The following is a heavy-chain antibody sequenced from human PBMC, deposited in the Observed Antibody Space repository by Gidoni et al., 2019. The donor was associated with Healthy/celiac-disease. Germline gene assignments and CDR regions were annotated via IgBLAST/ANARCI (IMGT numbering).Heavy chain of an antibody. CDR3: AREIGSGWYPYYFDY. CDR1: GGSISSYY. J-gene: IGHJ4*02. V-gene: IGHV4-4*07. Sequence: QVQLQESGPGLVKPSETLSLTCTVSGGSISSYYWSWIRQPAGKGLEWIGRSYTSGSTNYNPSLKSLVTMSVDTSKNQFSLKLSSVTAADTAVYYCAREIGSGWYPYYFDYWGQGTLVTVSS. CDR2: SYTSGST. D-gene: IGHD6-19*01.